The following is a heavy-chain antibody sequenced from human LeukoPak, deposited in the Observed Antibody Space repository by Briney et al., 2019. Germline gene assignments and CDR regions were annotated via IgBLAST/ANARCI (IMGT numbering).Heavy chain of an antibody. D-gene: IGHD5-18*01. J-gene: IGHJ4*02. CDR1: GDSIINYY. CDR3: ARGSYGYIYH. V-gene: IGHV4-4*07. Sequence: PSETLSLTCSVSGDSIINYYWMWIRQPAGKGLEWIGRIYLSDNTNYNNPSRKSRITMAPDTSMNQFPLKLRSVTAADTAVYYCARGSYGYIYHWGQGLLVTVSS. CDR2: IYLSDNT.